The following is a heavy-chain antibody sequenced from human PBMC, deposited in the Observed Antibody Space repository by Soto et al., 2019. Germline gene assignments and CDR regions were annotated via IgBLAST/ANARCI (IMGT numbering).Heavy chain of an antibody. D-gene: IGHD3-22*01. Sequence: ASVKVSCKASGYTFTSYGISWVRQAPGQGLEWMGWISAYNGNTNYAQKFQGRVTITADESTSTAYMELSSLRSEDTAVYYCARARMHYYYDSSGYSYFDYWGQGTLVTVSS. V-gene: IGHV1-18*01. CDR1: GYTFTSYG. J-gene: IGHJ4*02. CDR3: ARARMHYYYDSSGYSYFDY. CDR2: ISAYNGNT.